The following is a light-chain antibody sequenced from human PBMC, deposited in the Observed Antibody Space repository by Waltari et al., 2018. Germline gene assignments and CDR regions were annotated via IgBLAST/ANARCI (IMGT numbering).Light chain of an antibody. CDR3: SSFTTASTLV. J-gene: IGLJ2*01. V-gene: IGLV2-14*01. CDR2: EVN. CDR1: SSDLGASSY. Sequence: QSALTQPASMSGSPGQSITISCTGTSSDLGASSYVAWYQQYPDKAPKLIIYEVNNRPSGVPNRFSGSKSGNTASLTISGLRAEDEADYYCSSFTTASTLVFGGGTKLTVL.